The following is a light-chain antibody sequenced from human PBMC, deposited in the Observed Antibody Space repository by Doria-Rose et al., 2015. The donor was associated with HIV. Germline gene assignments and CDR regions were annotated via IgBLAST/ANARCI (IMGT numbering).Light chain of an antibody. CDR3: QQTYSAPPWT. Sequence: TQSPSSLSASIGDGVTITCRASQTVSTSLNWFQQELGKAPKLLIYAASRLQSGVPSRFSGSGSGTDFTLTISGLQPGDFATYYCQQTYSAPPWTFGQGTKPEMK. J-gene: IGKJ1*01. CDR1: QTVSTS. V-gene: IGKV1-39*01. CDR2: AAS.